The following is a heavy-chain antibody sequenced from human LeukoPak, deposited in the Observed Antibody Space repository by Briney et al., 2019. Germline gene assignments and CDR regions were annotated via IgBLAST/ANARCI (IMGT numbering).Heavy chain of an antibody. V-gene: IGHV1-18*01. CDR1: GYTFTSYG. J-gene: IGHJ4*02. Sequence: ASVKLSCKASGYTFTSYGITWVRQAPGQGLEWMEWISAYNGKTNYAQRFQGRVTMTTDTSTSTAYMELRSLRSDDTAVYYCARDGPDYGDYINFDYWGQGTLVTVSS. CDR2: ISAYNGKT. D-gene: IGHD4-17*01. CDR3: ARDGPDYGDYINFDY.